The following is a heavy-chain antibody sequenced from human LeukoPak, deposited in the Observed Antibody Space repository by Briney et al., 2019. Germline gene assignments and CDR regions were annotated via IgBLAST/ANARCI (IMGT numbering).Heavy chain of an antibody. J-gene: IGHJ4*02. Sequence: GGSLRLSCAASGFVVSSNYMSWVRQAPGKGLEWVSVIYSDGSTYYADSVKGRFTISRDKSKNTLDLQMNRLRGEDTAVYYCARSIVGITNFDYWGQGTLVTVSS. CDR1: GFVVSSNY. CDR3: ARSIVGITNFDY. CDR2: IYSDGST. V-gene: IGHV3-66*01. D-gene: IGHD1-26*01.